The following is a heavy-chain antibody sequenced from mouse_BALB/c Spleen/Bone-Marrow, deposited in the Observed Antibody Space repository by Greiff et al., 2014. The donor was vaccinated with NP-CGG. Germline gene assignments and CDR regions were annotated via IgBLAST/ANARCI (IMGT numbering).Heavy chain of an antibody. D-gene: IGHD1-1*01. CDR2: IDPANGNT. CDR1: GFNIEDTY. J-gene: IGHJ3*01. Sequence: EVKLQESGAELVKPGASVKLSCTASGFNIEDTYMHWVKQRPEQGLEWIGRIDPANGNTKYDPKFQGKATITADTSSNTAYLQLSSLTSEDTAVYYCAFYYYGSSLFAYWGQGTLVTVSA. V-gene: IGHV14-3*02. CDR3: AFYYYGSSLFAY.